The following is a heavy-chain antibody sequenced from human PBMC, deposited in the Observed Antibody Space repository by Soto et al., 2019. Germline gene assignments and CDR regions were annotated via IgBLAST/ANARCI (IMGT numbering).Heavy chain of an antibody. V-gene: IGHV3-30-3*01. CDR2: ISYDGSNK. Sequence: QVQLVESGGGVVQPGRSLRLSCAASGLTFSSYAMHWFRQAPGKGLEWVAVISYDGSNKYYADSVKGRFTISRDNSKNTLYLQMNSLRAEDTAVYYCARDPLWGTAMVLWYFDLWGRGTLVTVSS. CDR1: GLTFSSYA. D-gene: IGHD5-18*01. J-gene: IGHJ2*01. CDR3: ARDPLWGTAMVLWYFDL.